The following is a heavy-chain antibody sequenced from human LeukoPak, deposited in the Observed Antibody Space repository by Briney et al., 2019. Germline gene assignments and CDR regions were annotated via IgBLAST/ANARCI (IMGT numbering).Heavy chain of an antibody. CDR1: GGSFSGYY. CDR3: ARGRYCNSTSCYLDY. Sequence: SETLSLTCAVYGGSFSGYYWSWIRQPPGKGLEWIGEINHSGSTNYNPSLKSRVTISVDTSKNQFSLKLSSVTAADTAVYYCARGRYCNSTSCYLDYWGQGTLVTVSS. V-gene: IGHV4-34*01. J-gene: IGHJ4*02. D-gene: IGHD2-2*01. CDR2: INHSGST.